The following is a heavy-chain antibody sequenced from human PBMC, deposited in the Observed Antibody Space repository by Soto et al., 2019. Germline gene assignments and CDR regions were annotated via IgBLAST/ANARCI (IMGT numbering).Heavy chain of an antibody. Sequence: SETLSLTCTVSGGSISSYYWSWIRQPPGKGLEWIGYIYYSGSTNYNPSLKSRVTISVDTSKNQFSLKLSSVTAADTAVYYCVRVTSSGGYSGYDGDIDYWGQGTLVTVSS. V-gene: IGHV4-59*01. CDR3: VRVTSSGGYSGYDGDIDY. J-gene: IGHJ4*02. D-gene: IGHD5-12*01. CDR2: IYYSGST. CDR1: GGSISSYY.